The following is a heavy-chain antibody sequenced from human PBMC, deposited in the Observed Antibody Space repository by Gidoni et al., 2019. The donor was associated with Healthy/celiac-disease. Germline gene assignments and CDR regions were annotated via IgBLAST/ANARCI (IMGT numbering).Heavy chain of an antibody. V-gene: IGHV3-33*01. Sequence: QVQLVESGGGVVQPGRSLRLSCAASGFPFSSYGMHWVRQAPGKGLEWVAVICYDGSNKYYADSVKGRFTISRDNSKNTLYLQMNSLRAEDTAVYYCARGGRSMVRGVGYYFDYWGQGTLVTVSS. D-gene: IGHD3-10*01. J-gene: IGHJ4*02. CDR3: ARGGRSMVRGVGYYFDY. CDR1: GFPFSSYG. CDR2: ICYDGSNK.